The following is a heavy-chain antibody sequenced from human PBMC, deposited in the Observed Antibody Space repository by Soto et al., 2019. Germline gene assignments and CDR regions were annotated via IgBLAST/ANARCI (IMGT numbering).Heavy chain of an antibody. Sequence: SETLSLTCTVSVGSISSGNYYWSWIRQPPGKGLEWIGFISYSGSTYYSLSLKSRVTISVDTSKNQFSLNLSFVTAADTAVYYCATMGTPATGLYYFDYWGQGTLVTVSS. CDR2: ISYSGST. CDR3: ATMGTPATGLYYFDY. J-gene: IGHJ4*02. D-gene: IGHD5-18*01. CDR1: VGSISSGNYY. V-gene: IGHV4-30-4*01.